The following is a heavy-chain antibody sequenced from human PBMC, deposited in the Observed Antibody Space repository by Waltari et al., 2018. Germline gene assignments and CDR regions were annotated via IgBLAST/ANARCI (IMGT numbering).Heavy chain of an antibody. CDR1: GGSISSSSYY. CDR2: IYYRGVT. J-gene: IGHJ5*02. V-gene: IGHV4-39*07. D-gene: IGHD5-12*01. Sequence: QLQLQESGPGLVKPSETLSLTCTVSGGSISSSSYYWGWIRQPPGKGVEWIGSIYYRGVTYYDPSLKSHVTIAVDTSQTQFALRLSSVTAADTAVYYGARDQYSRPNWFDPWGQGTLVTVSS. CDR3: ARDQYSRPNWFDP.